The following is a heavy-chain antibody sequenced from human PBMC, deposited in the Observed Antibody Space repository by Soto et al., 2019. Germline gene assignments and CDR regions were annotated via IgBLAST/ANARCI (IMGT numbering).Heavy chain of an antibody. J-gene: IGHJ5*02. CDR1: GGTMNSYY. D-gene: IGHD3-3*01. CDR2: IYSSGNT. CDR3: ARGQRFYDLCEP. V-gene: IGHV4-4*07. Sequence: PSETLSLPCTASGGTMNSYYCNWIQQAPWKGLEWIGRIYSSGNTKYNPSLQSRVTMSLDTTKNQFSLRVTSVTAADTAVYYWARGQRFYDLCEPLGQGTFVTVCS.